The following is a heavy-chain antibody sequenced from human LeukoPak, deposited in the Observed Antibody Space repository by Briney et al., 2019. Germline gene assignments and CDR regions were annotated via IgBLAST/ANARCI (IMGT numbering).Heavy chain of an antibody. Sequence: GGSLRLSCAASGFTFSSYSMNWVRQAPGKGLEWVSYISSSSTIYYADSVKGRFTISRDNAKNSLYLQMNSLRAEDTAVYYCAKDIAYYYDSSGPLFDNWGQGTLVTVSS. CDR2: ISSSSTI. D-gene: IGHD3-22*01. J-gene: IGHJ4*02. V-gene: IGHV3-48*01. CDR1: GFTFSSYS. CDR3: AKDIAYYYDSSGPLFDN.